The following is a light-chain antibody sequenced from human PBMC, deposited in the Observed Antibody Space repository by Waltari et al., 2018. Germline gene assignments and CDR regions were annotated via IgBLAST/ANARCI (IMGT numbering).Light chain of an antibody. J-gene: IGLJ3*02. CDR3: MIWPSNAWV. CDR2: YNSDSDK. CDR1: SAINVGNYN. Sequence: PVLTQPPSSSASIGVFARLTSTLPSAINVGNYNIYRYHKKPGNPPRYLLYYNSDSDKGQGSGVPSRFSGSKDASANTGILLISGLQSEDDADYYCMIWPSNAWVFGGGTKLTVL. V-gene: IGLV5-37*01.